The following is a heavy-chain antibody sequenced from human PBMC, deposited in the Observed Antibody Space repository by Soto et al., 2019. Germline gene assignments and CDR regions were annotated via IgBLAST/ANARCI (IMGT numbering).Heavy chain of an antibody. CDR2: IWYDGSNK. CDR1: GFTFSSDG. J-gene: IGHJ4*02. V-gene: IGHV3-33*01. CDR3: ARDLMGAAARTNYFDY. Sequence: GGSLRLSCAASGFTFSSDGMHWVRQAPGKGLEWVAVIWYDGSNKYYADSVKGRFTISRDNSKNTLYLQMNSLRAEDTAVYYCARDLMGAAARTNYFDYWGQGTLVTVSS. D-gene: IGHD6-13*01.